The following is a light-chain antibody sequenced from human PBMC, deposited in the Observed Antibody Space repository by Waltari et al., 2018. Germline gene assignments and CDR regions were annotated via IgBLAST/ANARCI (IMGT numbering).Light chain of an antibody. J-gene: IGLJ3*02. V-gene: IGLV4-69*01. CDR2: VKSDGSH. Sequence: QLVLTQSPSASASLGASVKLTCTLSSGHSSNVIALLQQQPEKGPRYLMKVKSDGSHTKGDEIPDRFSGSSSGAERYLTISSVQPEDEADYYCQTGGHGTWVFGGGTKLTVL. CDR1: SGHSSNV. CDR3: QTGGHGTWV.